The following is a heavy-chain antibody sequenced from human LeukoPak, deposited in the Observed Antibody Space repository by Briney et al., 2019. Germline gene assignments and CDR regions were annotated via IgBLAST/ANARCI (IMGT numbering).Heavy chain of an antibody. J-gene: IGHJ4*02. CDR3: ARDYYDSSGYDAPFDY. D-gene: IGHD3-22*01. CDR1: GFTVSSNY. Sequence: PSGGSLRLSCAASGFTVSSNYMSWVRQAPGKGLEWVSVISSGGSTYYSDSVKGRFTISRDNTKNTLYLQMNSLRAEDTAVYYCARDYYDSSGYDAPFDYWGQGTLVTVSS. CDR2: ISSGGST. V-gene: IGHV3-66*01.